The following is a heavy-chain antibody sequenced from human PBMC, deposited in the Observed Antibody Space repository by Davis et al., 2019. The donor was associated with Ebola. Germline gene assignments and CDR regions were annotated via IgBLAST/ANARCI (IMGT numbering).Heavy chain of an antibody. CDR2: VSARGDAT. CDR3: AREAPFCGGDCLDY. D-gene: IGHD2-21*01. Sequence: GESLKISCAASGFSFNIYAMNWVRQAPGKGLEWVSAVSARGDATYYADSVRGRFTISRDNSKNSLFLQMNSLTAEDTALYYCAREAPFCGGDCLDYWGQGTLVTVSS. J-gene: IGHJ4*02. V-gene: IGHV3-23*01. CDR1: GFSFNIYA.